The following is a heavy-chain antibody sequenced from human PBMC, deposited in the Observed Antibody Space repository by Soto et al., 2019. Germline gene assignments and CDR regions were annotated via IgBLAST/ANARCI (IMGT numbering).Heavy chain of an antibody. V-gene: IGHV4-31*03. J-gene: IGHJ3*02. Sequence: SETLSLTCTVSGGSISSGGYYWSWIRQHPGKGLEWIGYIYYSGSTYYNPSLKSRVTISVDTSKNQFSLKLSSVTAADMAVYYCATPRPNSSSWYNAFDIWGQGTMVTVSS. CDR2: IYYSGST. CDR1: GGSISSGGYY. D-gene: IGHD6-13*01. CDR3: ATPRPNSSSWYNAFDI.